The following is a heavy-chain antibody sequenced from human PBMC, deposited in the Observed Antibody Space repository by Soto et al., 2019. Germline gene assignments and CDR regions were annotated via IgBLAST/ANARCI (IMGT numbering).Heavy chain of an antibody. V-gene: IGHV1-69*06. CDR3: ARDDSGFSGSHYIDYFNY. J-gene: IGHJ4*02. Sequence: GVSVKVSCKASGGAFGSYAMSWVRQAPGQGLEWMGGINPIIGTANYAQHFQGRVTITADKSASTAYMELSSLTSEDTAVYYCARDDSGFSGSHYIDYFNYWGQGALVTVSS. D-gene: IGHD1-26*01. CDR2: INPIIGTA. CDR1: GGAFGSYA.